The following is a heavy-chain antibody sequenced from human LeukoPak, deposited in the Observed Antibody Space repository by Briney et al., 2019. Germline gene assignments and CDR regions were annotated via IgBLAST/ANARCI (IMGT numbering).Heavy chain of an antibody. CDR3: ARAPLTPVMYDY. V-gene: IGHV4-59*08. J-gene: IGHJ4*02. Sequence: PGGSLRLSCAASGFTFSSYAMSWVRQPPGKGLEWIGYIYYGGSSSYNPSLKSRATISVDTSTSQLSLRLRSVTAADTAVYYCARAPLTPVMYDYWGQGTLVIVSS. CDR2: IYYGGSS. D-gene: IGHD4-23*01. CDR1: GFTFSSYA.